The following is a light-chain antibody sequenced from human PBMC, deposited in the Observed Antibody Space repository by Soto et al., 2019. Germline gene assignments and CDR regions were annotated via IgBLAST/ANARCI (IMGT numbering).Light chain of an antibody. CDR1: SSNIGSNY. CDR3: AAWDDSLSGHYV. Sequence: QSALTQPPSASGTAGQGVTISCSGSSSNIGSNYVYWYQQLPGTAPKLLIYRNNQRPSGVPDRFSGSKSGTSASLAISGLRSEDEADYYCAAWDDSLSGHYVFGTGTKVTVL. CDR2: RNN. V-gene: IGLV1-47*01. J-gene: IGLJ1*01.